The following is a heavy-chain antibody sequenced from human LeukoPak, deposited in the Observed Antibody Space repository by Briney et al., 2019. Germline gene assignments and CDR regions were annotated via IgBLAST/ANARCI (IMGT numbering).Heavy chain of an antibody. CDR2: ISAYNGNT. D-gene: IGHD2-2*02. V-gene: IGHV1-18*01. CDR3: ARDIPGYCSSTSCYTYVGPRDWFDP. J-gene: IGHJ5*02. Sequence: GASVKVSCKASGYTFTSYGISWVQQAPGQGLEWMGWISAYNGNTNYAQKLQGRVTMTTDTSTSTAYMELRSLRSDDTAVYYCARDIPGYCSSTSCYTYVGPRDWFDPWGQGTLVTVSS. CDR1: GYTFTSYG.